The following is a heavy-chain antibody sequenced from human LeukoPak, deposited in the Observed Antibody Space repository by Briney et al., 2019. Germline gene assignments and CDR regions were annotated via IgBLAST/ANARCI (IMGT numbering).Heavy chain of an antibody. CDR1: GYTFTGYY. V-gene: IGHV1-2*02. CDR2: INPNSGGT. CDR3: ARAPVYYYYMDV. J-gene: IGHJ6*03. Sequence: GASVKVSCKASGYTFTGYYMHWVRQAPGQELEWMGWINPNSGGTNYAQKFQGRVTMTRDNAKNSLYLQMNSLRAEDTAVYYCARAPVYYYYMDVWGKGTTVTVSS.